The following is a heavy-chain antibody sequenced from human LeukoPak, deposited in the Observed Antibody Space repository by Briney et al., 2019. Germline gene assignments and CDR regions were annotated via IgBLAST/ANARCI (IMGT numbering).Heavy chain of an antibody. V-gene: IGHV4-34*01. J-gene: IGHJ5*02. Sequence: SETLSLTCAVYGGSFSGYYWSWIRQPLGKGLEWIGEINHSGSTNYNPSLKSRVTISVDTSKNQFSLKLSSVTAADTAVYYCARGGGSGSYCWFDPWGQGTLVTVSS. D-gene: IGHD1-26*01. CDR1: GGSFSGYY. CDR2: INHSGST. CDR3: ARGGGSGSYCWFDP.